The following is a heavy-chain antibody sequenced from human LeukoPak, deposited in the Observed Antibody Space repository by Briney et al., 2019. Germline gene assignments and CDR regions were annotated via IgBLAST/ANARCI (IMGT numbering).Heavy chain of an antibody. CDR2: ISNGGSST. Sequence: GGSLRLSCAASGFTFSSYAMSWVRQAPGKGLEWVSGISNGGSSTYYADSVKGRFTISRDNSKSTLNLQMNGLRVEDTALYYCAKGEYGSFYMDVWGKGTTVIVS. CDR3: AKGEYGSFYMDV. J-gene: IGHJ6*03. CDR1: GFTFSSYA. V-gene: IGHV3-23*01. D-gene: IGHD2/OR15-2a*01.